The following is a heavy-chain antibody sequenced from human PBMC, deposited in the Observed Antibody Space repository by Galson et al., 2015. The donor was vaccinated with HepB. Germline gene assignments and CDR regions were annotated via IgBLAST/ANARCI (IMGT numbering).Heavy chain of an antibody. CDR2: IVVGSGNT. V-gene: IGHV1-58*01. CDR1: GFTFTSSA. Sequence: SVKVSCKASGFTFTSSAVQWVRQARGQRLEWIGWIVVGSGNTNYAQKSQERVTITRDMSTSTAYMELSSLRSENTAVYYCAAGLSIAAAGDYWGQGTLVTVSS. CDR3: AAGLSIAAAGDY. D-gene: IGHD6-13*01. J-gene: IGHJ4*02.